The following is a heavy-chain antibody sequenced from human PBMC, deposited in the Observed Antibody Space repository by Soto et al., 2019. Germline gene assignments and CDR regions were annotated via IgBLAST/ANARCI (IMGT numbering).Heavy chain of an antibody. V-gene: IGHV4-39*01. CDR3: ARVAMPEFDP. CDR2: IYYSGST. J-gene: IGHJ5*02. D-gene: IGHD2-2*01. CDR1: CGSISSSSYY. Sequence: PSETLSLTCTVSCGSISSSSYYWGWIRQPPGKGLEWIGSIYYSGSTYYNPSLKSRVTISVDTSKNQFSLKLSSVTAADSAVYYCARVAMPEFDPWGQGTLVTVSS.